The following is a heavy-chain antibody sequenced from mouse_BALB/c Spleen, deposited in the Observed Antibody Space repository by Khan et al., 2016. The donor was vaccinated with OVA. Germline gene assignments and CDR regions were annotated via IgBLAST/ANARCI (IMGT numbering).Heavy chain of an antibody. Sequence: EVKLLESGPSLVKPSQTLSLTCSVTGDSITSGYWSWIRKFPGNKLEYMGYMIYSGNTYYNPSLNSRISITRHTSKNQYYLQLNSVTTEDTATYYWARSTYRYAFAYWGQGTLVTVSA. D-gene: IGHD2-14*01. CDR1: GDSITSGY. J-gene: IGHJ3*01. CDR2: MIYSGNT. CDR3: ARSTYRYAFAY. V-gene: IGHV3-8*02.